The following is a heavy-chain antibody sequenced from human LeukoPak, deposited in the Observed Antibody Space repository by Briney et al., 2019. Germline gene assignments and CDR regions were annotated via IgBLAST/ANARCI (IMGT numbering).Heavy chain of an antibody. Sequence: GGSLRLSCAASGFTFSNYSMNWVRQAPGKGLEWVSSISRSSTYIYYADSVKGRFTISRDDAKNSLYPQMNSLRAEDTAVYYCARVRSDFWTAVAYWGQGTLVTVSS. CDR2: ISRSSTYI. CDR1: GFTFSNYS. CDR3: ARVRSDFWTAVAY. D-gene: IGHD3/OR15-3a*01. J-gene: IGHJ4*02. V-gene: IGHV3-21*01.